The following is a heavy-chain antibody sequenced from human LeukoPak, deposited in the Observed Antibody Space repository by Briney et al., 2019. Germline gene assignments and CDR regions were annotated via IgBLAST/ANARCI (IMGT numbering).Heavy chain of an antibody. CDR1: GGSFSGYY. Sequence: PSETLSLTCAVYGGSFSGYYWSWIRQPPGKGLEWIGEINHSGSTNYNPSLKSRVTISVDTSKNQFSLKLSSVTAADTAVYYCARDVPFIAAAGTLGAFDIWGQGTMVTVSS. V-gene: IGHV4-34*01. D-gene: IGHD6-13*01. J-gene: IGHJ3*02. CDR3: ARDVPFIAAAGTLGAFDI. CDR2: INHSGST.